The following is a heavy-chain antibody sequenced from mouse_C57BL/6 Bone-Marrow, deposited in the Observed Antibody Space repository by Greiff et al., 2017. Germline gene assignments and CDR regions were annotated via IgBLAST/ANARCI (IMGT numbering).Heavy chain of an antibody. D-gene: IGHD1-1*01. J-gene: IGHJ1*03. Sequence: EVMLVESGGGLVKPGGSLKLSCAASGFTFSDYGMHWVRQAPEKGLEWVAYISSGGSTIYYADTVKGRFTISRDNAKNTLFLQMTRLRSEDTAMYYCAREGYGSSQGYFDVWGTGTTVTVSS. CDR2: ISSGGSTI. V-gene: IGHV5-17*01. CDR1: GFTFSDYG. CDR3: AREGYGSSQGYFDV.